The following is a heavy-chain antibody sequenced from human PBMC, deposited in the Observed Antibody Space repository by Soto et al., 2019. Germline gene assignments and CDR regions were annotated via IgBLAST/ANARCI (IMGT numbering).Heavy chain of an antibody. V-gene: IGHV1-69*13. Sequence: SVKVACNASGGTFSSYAISWVRHAPGQGLQSMGGIIPIFGTANYAQKFQGRFTITADESTSTAYMELSSLRSEDTAVYYCARDGDYYDSSGYYPPKWFDPWGQGTLVTVFS. CDR1: GGTFSSYA. D-gene: IGHD3-22*01. CDR2: IIPIFGTA. CDR3: ARDGDYYDSSGYYPPKWFDP. J-gene: IGHJ5*02.